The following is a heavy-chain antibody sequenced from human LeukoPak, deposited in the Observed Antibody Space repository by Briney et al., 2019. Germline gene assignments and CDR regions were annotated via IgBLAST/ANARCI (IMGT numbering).Heavy chain of an antibody. Sequence: PGGSLRLSCAASGFTVSSNYMTWVRQAPGKGLEWVSTLYNGGSPHYADSVRGRFTISSDKSKNTLFLQMNSLRAEDTAVYYCARAQDYCSGGSCYGYFQHWSQGSLVTVSS. CDR3: ARAQDYCSGGSCYGYFQH. J-gene: IGHJ1*01. V-gene: IGHV3-53*01. CDR2: LYNGGSP. CDR1: GFTVSSNY. D-gene: IGHD2-15*01.